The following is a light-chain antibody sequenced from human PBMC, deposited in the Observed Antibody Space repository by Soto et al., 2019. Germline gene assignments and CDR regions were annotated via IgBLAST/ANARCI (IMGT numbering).Light chain of an antibody. J-gene: IGKJ5*01. Sequence: DIQLTQSPSFLSASVGDRVTITCRASQGIGTYLAWYQQKPGKAPNLLIYAASTLQSGVSSRFSGSGSGTEFTLTISSLQPEAFATYSCQQLNSYTFGQGTRLEIK. CDR3: QQLNSYT. CDR1: QGIGTY. CDR2: AAS. V-gene: IGKV1-9*01.